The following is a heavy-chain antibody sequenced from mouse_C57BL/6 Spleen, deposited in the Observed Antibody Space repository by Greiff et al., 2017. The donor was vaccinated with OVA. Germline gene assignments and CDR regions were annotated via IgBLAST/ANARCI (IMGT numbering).Heavy chain of an antibody. J-gene: IGHJ3*01. CDR1: GFNIKNTY. Sequence: VHVKQSVAELVRPGASVKLSCTASGFNIKNTYMHWVKQRPEQGLEWIGRIDPANGNTKYAPKFQGKATITADTSSNTAYLQLSSLTSEDTAIYYCARGSYGNYMFAYWGQGTLVTVSA. CDR2: IDPANGNT. D-gene: IGHD2-1*01. CDR3: ARGSYGNYMFAY. V-gene: IGHV14-3*01.